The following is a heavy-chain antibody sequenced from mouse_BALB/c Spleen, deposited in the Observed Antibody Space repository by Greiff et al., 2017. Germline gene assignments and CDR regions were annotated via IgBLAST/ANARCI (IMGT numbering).Heavy chain of an antibody. V-gene: IGHV5-12-1*01. Sequence: EVMLVESGGGLVKPGGSLKLSCAASGFAFSSYDMSWVRQTPEKRLEWVAYISSGGGSTYYPDTVKGRFTISRDNAKNTLYLQMSSLKSEDTAMYYCARQGGSSGSPFAYWGQGTLVTVSA. CDR2: ISSGGGST. CDR1: GFAFSSYD. D-gene: IGHD3-1*01. CDR3: ARQGGSSGSPFAY. J-gene: IGHJ3*01.